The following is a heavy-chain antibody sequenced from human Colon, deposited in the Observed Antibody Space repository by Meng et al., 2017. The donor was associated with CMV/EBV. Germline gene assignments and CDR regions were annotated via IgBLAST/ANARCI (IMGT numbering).Heavy chain of an antibody. CDR2: ISAYNGNR. Sequence: QVQVVQSGAEVKKPGASLKVSCKTSGYTFTNHGITWVRQAPGQRLEWLGWISAYNGNRKYAEKLQGRITMTTDASTNTAYMELGSLTSDDTAIYYCAREEGILTGYSLDYWGQGTLVTVSS. D-gene: IGHD3-9*01. CDR1: GYTFTNHG. V-gene: IGHV1-18*01. J-gene: IGHJ4*02. CDR3: AREEGILTGYSLDY.